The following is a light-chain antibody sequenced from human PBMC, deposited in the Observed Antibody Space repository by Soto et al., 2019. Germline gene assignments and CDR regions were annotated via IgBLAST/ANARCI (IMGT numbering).Light chain of an antibody. J-gene: IGLJ3*02. Sequence: QSALTQPASVSGSPGQSITISCTGSSSDVGDNKYVSWYQQHPDKAPKLMIYEVYNRPSGISNRFFGSKSGNTASLTISGLQAEDEADYYCGSYTSSSTWVFGGGTKVTV. CDR2: EVY. CDR3: GSYTSSSTWV. V-gene: IGLV2-14*01. CDR1: SSDVGDNKY.